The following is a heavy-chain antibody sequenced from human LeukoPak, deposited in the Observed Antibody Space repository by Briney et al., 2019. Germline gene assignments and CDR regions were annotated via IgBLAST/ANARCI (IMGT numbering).Heavy chain of an antibody. V-gene: IGHV1-2*02. Sequence: GASVKVSCKASGYTFTGYYMHWVRQAPGQGLEWMGWINPNSGGTNYAQKFQGRVTMTRDTFISTAYMELSRLRSDDTAAYYCAREDIVVVPAAMLGYYYYGMDVWGQGTTVTVSS. CDR1: GYTFTGYY. CDR2: INPNSGGT. D-gene: IGHD2-2*01. CDR3: AREDIVVVPAAMLGYYYYGMDV. J-gene: IGHJ6*02.